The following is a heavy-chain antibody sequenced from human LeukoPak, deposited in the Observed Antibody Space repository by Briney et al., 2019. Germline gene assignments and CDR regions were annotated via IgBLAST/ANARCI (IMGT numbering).Heavy chain of an antibody. V-gene: IGHV4-39*01. CDR1: DDAISTTAYY. Sequence: SETLSLTCSVSDDAISTTAYYWGWVRQSPGKGLEWNVSIFYNGDTYYDPSLKSRISISIDTSKNQFSLNLNSMTAADSGVYYCARHFRFIGFGELLAFDTWGQGTRVIVSS. CDR2: IFYNGDT. CDR3: ARHFRFIGFGELLAFDT. D-gene: IGHD3-10*01. J-gene: IGHJ4*02.